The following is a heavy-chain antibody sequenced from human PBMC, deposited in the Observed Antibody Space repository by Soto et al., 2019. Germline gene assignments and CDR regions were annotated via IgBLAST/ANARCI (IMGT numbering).Heavy chain of an antibody. CDR3: ARGGYCSGNSCPAYYYYYYGMDV. J-gene: IGHJ6*02. Sequence: ETLSLTCTVSGGSVSSCSYYWSWIRQPPGKGLEWIGYIYYTGNSNYNPSLKNRVTMSVDTSKNHFSLKLSSVTAADTAVYYCARGGYCSGNSCPAYYYYYYGMDVWGQGTTVTVSS. D-gene: IGHD2-15*01. V-gene: IGHV4-61*03. CDR2: IYYTGNS. CDR1: GGSVSSCSYY.